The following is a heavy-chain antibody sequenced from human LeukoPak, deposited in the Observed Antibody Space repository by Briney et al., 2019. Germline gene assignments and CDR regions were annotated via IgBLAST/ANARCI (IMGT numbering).Heavy chain of an antibody. CDR2: ISGSGRST. J-gene: IGHJ4*02. CDR3: AKGSYYDNSGYYYFDE. V-gene: IGHV3-23*01. CDR1: GFTFSSYA. Sequence: PGGFLRLSCAASGFTFSSYAMNWVRQAPGKGLEWVSGISGSGRSTYYADSVKGRFTISRDNSKNTLYLQMNSLRAEDTAVYYCAKGSYYDNSGYYYFDEWGQGTLVTVSS. D-gene: IGHD3-22*01.